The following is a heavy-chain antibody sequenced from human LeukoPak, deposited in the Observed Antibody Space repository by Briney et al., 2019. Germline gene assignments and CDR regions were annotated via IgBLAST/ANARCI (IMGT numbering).Heavy chain of an antibody. J-gene: IGHJ4*02. V-gene: IGHV3-74*01. CDR1: GFTLSNYW. D-gene: IGHD2-15*01. CDR2: INSGGRTT. CDR3: AKDLRVARL. Sequence: GGSLRLSCAASGFTLSNYWMHWVRQAPGKGLVWVSRINSGGRTTGYAGCVKGRFTISRDNAKNTLFLQMNSLRAEDTAIYYCAKDLRVARLWGQGTLVTVSS.